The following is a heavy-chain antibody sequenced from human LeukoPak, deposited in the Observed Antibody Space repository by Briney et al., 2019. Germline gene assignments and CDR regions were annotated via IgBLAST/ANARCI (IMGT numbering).Heavy chain of an antibody. CDR1: GDSVSNNNAA. CDR2: TYYRSKWYT. CDR3: ASLPVVQIAVAGTKRPYYMDV. D-gene: IGHD6-19*01. Sequence: SQTLSLTCAISGDSVSNNNAAWNWIRQSPSRGLEWLGRTYYRSKWYTDYAVSVSSRITINPDASKNQFSLQLNSVTPEDTAVYYCASLPVVQIAVAGTKRPYYMDVWGKGTTVTVSS. V-gene: IGHV6-1*01. J-gene: IGHJ6*03.